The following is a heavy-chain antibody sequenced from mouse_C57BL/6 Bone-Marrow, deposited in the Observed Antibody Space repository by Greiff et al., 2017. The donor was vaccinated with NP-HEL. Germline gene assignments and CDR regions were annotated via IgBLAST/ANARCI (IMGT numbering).Heavy chain of an antibody. CDR1: GYTFTSYW. J-gene: IGHJ4*01. CDR2: INPSNGGT. D-gene: IGHD2-1*01. CDR3: ARRDGNSYYAMDY. V-gene: IGHV1-53*01. Sequence: VKLQQPGTELVKPGASVKLSCKASGYTFTSYWMHWVKQRPGQGLEWIGNINPSNGGTNYNEKFKSKATLTVDKSSSTAYMQLSSLTSEDSAVYYCARRDGNSYYAMDYWGQGTSVTVSS.